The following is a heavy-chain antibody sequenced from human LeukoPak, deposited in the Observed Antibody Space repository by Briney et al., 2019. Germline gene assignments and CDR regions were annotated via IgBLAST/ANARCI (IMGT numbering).Heavy chain of an antibody. CDR3: VRGSTDWNGMDV. J-gene: IGHJ6*02. Sequence: GGSLRLSCAASGFAFSNHYMHWVRHAPGKGLVSVSRIDPNGRYTSYADSVKGRFTISRDNAKNTLDLQMNTLGAEDTALYYCVRGSTDWNGMDVWGQGTTVTVSS. V-gene: IGHV3-74*01. D-gene: IGHD6-19*01. CDR1: GFAFSNHY. CDR2: IDPNGRYT.